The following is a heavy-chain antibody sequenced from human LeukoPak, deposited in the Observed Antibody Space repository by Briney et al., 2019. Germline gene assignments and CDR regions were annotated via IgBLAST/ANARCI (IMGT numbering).Heavy chain of an antibody. D-gene: IGHD3-3*01. V-gene: IGHV3-15*01. Sequence: GGSLRLSCEGSGFSFNYAWMSWVRQAPGKGLEWVGLIKTETDGGTTDYAAPVKGRFTISRDDSRNTLYLQMNSLRAEDTAVYYCAKNRGFLSGYFGGGFDNWGQGTLVTVSS. CDR2: IKTETDGGTT. CDR3: AKNRGFLSGYFGGGFDN. CDR1: GFSFNYAW. J-gene: IGHJ4*02.